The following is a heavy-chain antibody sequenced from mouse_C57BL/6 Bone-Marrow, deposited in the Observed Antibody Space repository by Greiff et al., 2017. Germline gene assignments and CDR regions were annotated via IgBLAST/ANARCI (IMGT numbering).Heavy chain of an antibody. V-gene: IGHV14-4*01. D-gene: IGHD1-1*01. Sequence: EVQLQQSGAELVRPGASVKLSCTASGFNIKDDYMHWVKQRPEQGLEWIGWIDPENGDTEYASKFQGKATITADTSSNTAYLQLSSLTSEDTAVYYCTPDYYGSRVAWFAYWGQGTLVTVSA. CDR1: GFNIKDDY. CDR3: TPDYYGSRVAWFAY. CDR2: IDPENGDT. J-gene: IGHJ3*01.